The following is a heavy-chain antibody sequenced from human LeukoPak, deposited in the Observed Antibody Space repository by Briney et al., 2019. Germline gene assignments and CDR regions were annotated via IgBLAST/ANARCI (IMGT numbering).Heavy chain of an antibody. CDR1: GFTFSSYA. V-gene: IGHV3-23*01. J-gene: IGHJ4*02. CDR2: ISGSGGST. CDR3: AKNDILTGYPTYYFDY. D-gene: IGHD3-9*01. Sequence: QPGGSLRLSCAASGFTFSSYAMSWVRQAPGKGLEWVSAISGSGGSTYYADSVKGRFTISRDNSKNTLYLQMNSLRAEDTAVYYCAKNDILTGYPTYYFDYWGQGTLVTVSS.